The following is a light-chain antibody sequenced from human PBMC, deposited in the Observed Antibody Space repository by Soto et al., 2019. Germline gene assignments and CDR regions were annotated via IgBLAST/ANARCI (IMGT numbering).Light chain of an antibody. Sequence: EIVMTQSPATLSVSPGERATLSCRASQSVSRNLAWYQHKPGPTPQLLSYVASTSATCLPARFSGSGSGTVFTLHIRSLECEDFAVYYCQQYNVWPLTFGGGTKVEFK. CDR1: QSVSRN. CDR2: VAS. V-gene: IGKV3-15*01. CDR3: QQYNVWPLT. J-gene: IGKJ4*01.